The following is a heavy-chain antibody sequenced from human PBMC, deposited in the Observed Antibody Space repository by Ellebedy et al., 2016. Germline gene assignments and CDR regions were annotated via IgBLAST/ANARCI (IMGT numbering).Heavy chain of an antibody. D-gene: IGHD4-17*01. J-gene: IGHJ5*02. CDR1: GGSISSGDYY. CDR2: IYYSGST. CDR3: ARVLSDYGDHYNWFDP. Sequence: SETLSLXXTVSGGSISSGDYYWSWIRQPPGKGLEWIGYIYYSGSTYYNPSLKSRVTISVDTSKNQFSLKLSSVTAADTAVYYCARVLSDYGDHYNWFDPWGQGTLVTVSS. V-gene: IGHV4-30-4*01.